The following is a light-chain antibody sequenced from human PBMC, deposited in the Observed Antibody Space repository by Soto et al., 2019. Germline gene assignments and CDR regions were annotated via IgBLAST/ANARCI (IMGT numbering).Light chain of an antibody. CDR2: DAS. CDR3: QQSSNWPLLT. Sequence: EILLTQSPATLSLSPGERATLSCKASQSVSSFLAWYQQSPGQAPKLLIYDASNRATGIPARFSGSGSGTDFTLTISSLEPEDFAVYYCQQSSNWPLLTFGGGTKVDIK. J-gene: IGKJ4*01. CDR1: QSVSSF. V-gene: IGKV3-11*01.